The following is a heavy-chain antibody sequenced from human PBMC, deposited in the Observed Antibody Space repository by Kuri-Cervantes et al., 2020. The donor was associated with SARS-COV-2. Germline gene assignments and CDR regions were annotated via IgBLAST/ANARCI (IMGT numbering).Heavy chain of an antibody. CDR3: ARGTVAGGSYFHDAFDI. CDR2: INPSGGST. D-gene: IGHD1-26*01. J-gene: IGHJ3*02. Sequence: ASVKVSCKASGYTFTSYYMHWVRQAPGQGLEWMGIINPSGGSTSYAQKFQGRVTMTRDTSTSTVYMELSSLRSEDTAVYYCARGTVAGGSYFHDAFDIWGQGTMVTVSS. V-gene: IGHV1-46*01. CDR1: GYTFTSYY.